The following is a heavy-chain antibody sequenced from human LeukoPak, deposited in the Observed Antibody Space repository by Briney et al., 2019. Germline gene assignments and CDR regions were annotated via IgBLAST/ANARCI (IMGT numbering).Heavy chain of an antibody. CDR2: IKQDGSEK. Sequence: GGSLRLSCGASGFIFSSHWMSWVRQAPGKGLEWVANIKQDGSEKYYVDSVKGRFTISRDNAKNSLYLQMNSLRAEDSAVYYCAKEVVPKSWGQGTLVTVSS. CDR1: GFIFSSHW. V-gene: IGHV3-7*01. CDR3: AKEVVPKS. J-gene: IGHJ4*02. D-gene: IGHD2-2*01.